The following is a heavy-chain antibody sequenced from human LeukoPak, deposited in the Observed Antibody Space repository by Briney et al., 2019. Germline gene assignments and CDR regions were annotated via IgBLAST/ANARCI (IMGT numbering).Heavy chain of an antibody. J-gene: IGHJ5*02. D-gene: IGHD3-10*01. V-gene: IGHV1-8*03. CDR2: MDPNSANT. CDR3: ARGLGTTNWYGEWFDP. CDR1: GYRFSTDD. Sequence: GASVKVSCKASGYRFSTDDINWKRQASGQGLEWMGWMDPNSANTGYAQKFQDRVTITWNTSISTAYMELSSLRSDDTAVYYCARGLGTTNWYGEWFDPWGQGTLVTVSS.